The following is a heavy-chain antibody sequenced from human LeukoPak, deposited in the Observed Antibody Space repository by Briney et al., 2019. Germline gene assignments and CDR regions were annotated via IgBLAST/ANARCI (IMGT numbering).Heavy chain of an antibody. CDR3: ARTYGSSGLGYFDL. D-gene: IGHD6-13*01. CDR2: IYYSGSA. J-gene: IGHJ2*01. CDR1: GGSISSYY. V-gene: IGHV4-59*01. Sequence: SETLSLTCTVSGGSISSYYWSWIRQPPGKGLEWIGYIYYSGSANYSPSLKSRLTISVDTSKNQFSLKLSSVTAADTAVYYCARTYGSSGLGYFDLWGRGTLVTVSS.